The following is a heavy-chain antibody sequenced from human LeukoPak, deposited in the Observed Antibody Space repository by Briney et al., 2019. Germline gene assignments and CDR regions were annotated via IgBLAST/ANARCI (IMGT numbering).Heavy chain of an antibody. CDR3: ARSTMGARRKYDY. J-gene: IGHJ4*02. V-gene: IGHV1-8*01. Sequence: ASVKVSCKSSVDTFTTYDVNWVRQATGQGLEWMGWLNPNSGNTGYVQKFQGIVTMTMNTSISTAYMELISLTSADTAVYYWARSTMGARRKYDYWGQGTLVTVSS. D-gene: IGHD1-26*01. CDR1: VDTFTTYD. CDR2: LNPNSGNT.